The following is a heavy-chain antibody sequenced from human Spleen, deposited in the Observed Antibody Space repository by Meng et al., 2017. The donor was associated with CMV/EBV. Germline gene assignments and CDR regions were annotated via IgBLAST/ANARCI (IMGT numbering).Heavy chain of an antibody. J-gene: IGHJ4*02. CDR1: GGSIITTTW. V-gene: IGHV4-4*02. CDR2: VYHTGNT. D-gene: IGHD3/OR15-3a*01. CDR3: ARWTDGSFDY. Sequence: LTCAVSGGSIITTTWWSWVRQPPGKGLEWIGEVYHTGNTNYNPSLKSRVTMSVDKSRNQFSMWLSSLTAADTAVYYCARWTDGSFDYWGQGTLVTVSS.